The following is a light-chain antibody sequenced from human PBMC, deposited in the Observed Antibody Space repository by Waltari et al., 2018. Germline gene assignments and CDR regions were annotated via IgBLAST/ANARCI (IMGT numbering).Light chain of an antibody. Sequence: IQLTQSPSSLSASIGDRFTITCRASQGITSYLAWYQQKPGKAPNLLISGASTLQSGVPSRFSGSGSGTDFTLTISSLQPEDFATYYCQQVNTYPLTFGGGTKVEIK. CDR1: QGITSY. V-gene: IGKV1-9*01. CDR3: QQVNTYPLT. CDR2: GAS. J-gene: IGKJ4*01.